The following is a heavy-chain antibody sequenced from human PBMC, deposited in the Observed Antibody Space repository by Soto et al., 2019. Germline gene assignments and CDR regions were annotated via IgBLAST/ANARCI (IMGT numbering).Heavy chain of an antibody. V-gene: IGHV4-59*01. J-gene: IGHJ1*01. CDR2: IYYSGST. Sequence: SETLSLTCTVSGGSISSYYWSWIRQPPGKGLEWIGYIYYSGSTNYNPSLKSRVTISVDTSKNQFSLKLSSVTAADTAVYYCARGGPIVVAKREFQHWGQGTLVTVSS. CDR3: ARGGPIVVAKREFQH. CDR1: GGSISSYY. D-gene: IGHD2-15*01.